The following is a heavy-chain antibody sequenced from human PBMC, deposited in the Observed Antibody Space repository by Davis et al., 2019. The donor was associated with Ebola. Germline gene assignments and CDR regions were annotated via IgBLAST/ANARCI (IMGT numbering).Heavy chain of an antibody. Sequence: PGGSLRLSCAASGFTFSSYAMNWVRQAPGKGLEWVSTISAGGADTHYADSVKGRFTISRDNAKNSLYLQMNSLRAEDTAVYYCARLYSSSSPFGGYYYYGMDVWGQGTTVTVSS. D-gene: IGHD6-6*01. J-gene: IGHJ6*02. CDR2: ISAGGADT. V-gene: IGHV3-21*01. CDR3: ARLYSSSSPFGGYYYYGMDV. CDR1: GFTFSSYA.